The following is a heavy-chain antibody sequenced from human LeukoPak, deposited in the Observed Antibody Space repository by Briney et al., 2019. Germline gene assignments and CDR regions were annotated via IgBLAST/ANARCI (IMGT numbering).Heavy chain of an antibody. Sequence: PGGSLRLSCAASGNYWMHWVRQAPGKGLVWVSRITNDGSSTTYADSVKGRFTISRDNAKNVLYLQVNSLRAEDTAVYYCAIQQGGNPAYWGQGTLVTVSS. D-gene: IGHD1-14*01. CDR1: GNYW. CDR3: AIQQGGNPAY. J-gene: IGHJ4*02. V-gene: IGHV3-74*01. CDR2: ITNDGSST.